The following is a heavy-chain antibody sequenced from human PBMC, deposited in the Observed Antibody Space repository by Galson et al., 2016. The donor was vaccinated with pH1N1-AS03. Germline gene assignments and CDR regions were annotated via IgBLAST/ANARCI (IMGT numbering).Heavy chain of an antibody. Sequence: PLRLSCAASGFTFSAYSMNWVRQAPGKGLEWLSCISSSSSSIYYAASVKGRFPISRDNANNSLFLLMNSLRAEETAVYFCAREDFWDGFDIWGHGTTVSVSS. CDR1: GFTFSAYS. CDR2: ISSSSSSI. CDR3: AREDFWDGFDI. D-gene: IGHD3-3*01. J-gene: IGHJ3*02. V-gene: IGHV3-48*01.